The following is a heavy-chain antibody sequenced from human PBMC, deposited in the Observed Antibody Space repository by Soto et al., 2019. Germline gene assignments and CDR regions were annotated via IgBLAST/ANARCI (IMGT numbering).Heavy chain of an antibody. J-gene: IGHJ4*02. Sequence: PGGSLRLSCAASGFTFSSYGMHWVRQAPGKGLEWVAVISYDGSNKYYADSVKGRFTISRDNSKNTLYLQMNSLRAEDTAVYYCAKDARNTGVFDYWGQGTLVTVSS. D-gene: IGHD7-27*01. CDR3: AKDARNTGVFDY. CDR1: GFTFSSYG. CDR2: ISYDGSNK. V-gene: IGHV3-30*18.